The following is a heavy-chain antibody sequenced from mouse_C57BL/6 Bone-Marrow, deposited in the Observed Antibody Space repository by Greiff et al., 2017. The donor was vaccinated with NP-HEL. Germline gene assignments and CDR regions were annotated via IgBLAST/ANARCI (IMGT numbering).Heavy chain of an antibody. CDR1: GYTFTSYW. CDR2: IYPGSGST. V-gene: IGHV1-55*01. D-gene: IGHD3-2*02. J-gene: IGHJ2*01. Sequence: QVQLQQSGAELVKPGASVKMSCKASGYTFTSYWITWVKQRPGQGLEWIGDIYPGSGSTNYNEKFKSKATLTVDTSSSTAYMQLSSLTSEDSAVYYCARYGGRTAQAKGDYWGQGTTLTVSS. CDR3: ARYGGRTAQAKGDY.